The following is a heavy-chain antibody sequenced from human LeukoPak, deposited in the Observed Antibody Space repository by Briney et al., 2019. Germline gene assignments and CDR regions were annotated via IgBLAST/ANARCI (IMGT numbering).Heavy chain of an antibody. J-gene: IGHJ4*02. V-gene: IGHV3-21*01. D-gene: IGHD3-22*01. CDR3: AKRLSYYYDSSGEYDY. CDR2: ISSSTSYI. CDR1: GFTFSSYS. Sequence: GGSLRLSCAASGFTFSSYSMNWIRQAPGKGLEWVSSISSSTSYIYYADSVKGRFTISKDNAENSLYLQMNSLRAEDTAVYYCAKRLSYYYDSSGEYDYWGQGTLVTVSS.